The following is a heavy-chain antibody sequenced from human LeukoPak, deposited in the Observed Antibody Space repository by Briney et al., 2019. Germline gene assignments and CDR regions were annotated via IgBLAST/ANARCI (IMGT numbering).Heavy chain of an antibody. CDR2: ISGGGDTK. CDR1: GFIFNNFA. Sequence: GGSLRLSCEASGFIFNNFAMSWVRQPPGKGLEWVASISGGGDTKYYADSVKGRFTFSRYNSKNSLYLQMNNPRAEDTAIYFCVKGGLNMATDPAGSFDYWGQGSLVTVSS. V-gene: IGHV3-23*01. J-gene: IGHJ4*02. D-gene: IGHD4/OR15-4a*01. CDR3: VKGGLNMATDPAGSFDY.